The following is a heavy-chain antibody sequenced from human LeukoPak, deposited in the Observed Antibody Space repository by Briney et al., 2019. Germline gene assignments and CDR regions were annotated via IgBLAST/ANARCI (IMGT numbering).Heavy chain of an antibody. V-gene: IGHV1-46*01. CDR1: GYTFTTYF. CDR2: IHPSSRGS. CDR3: ARAASILSSSSDGGLDY. J-gene: IGHJ4*02. D-gene: IGHD6-6*01. Sequence: ASVKVSCKASGYTFTTYFLHRVRQAPGQGPDGMGIIHPSSRGSTSAQKFQVRVTMTRDMSTSTVYMELSSLTSEDTAVYYCARAASILSSSSDGGLDYWGQGTVVTVSS.